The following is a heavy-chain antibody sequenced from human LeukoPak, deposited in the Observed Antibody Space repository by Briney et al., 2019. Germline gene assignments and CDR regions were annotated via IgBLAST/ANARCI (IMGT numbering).Heavy chain of an antibody. CDR2: IYNGGST. D-gene: IGHD3-22*01. CDR1: GFTVSSNY. Sequence: GGSLRLSCAASGFTVSSNYMSWVRQAPGKGLEWVSVIYNGGSTYYADSVKDRFTISRDNAKNSLYLQMNSLRAEDTAMYFCAREYHYDTSGLDAFGIWGPGTMVTVSS. J-gene: IGHJ3*02. V-gene: IGHV3-53*01. CDR3: AREYHYDTSGLDAFGI.